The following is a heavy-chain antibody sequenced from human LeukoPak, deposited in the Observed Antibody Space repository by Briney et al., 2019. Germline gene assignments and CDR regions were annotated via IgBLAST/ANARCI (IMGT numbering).Heavy chain of an antibody. J-gene: IGHJ3*02. Sequence: GGSLRLSCAASGFTFSSYGMHWVRQAPGKGLEWVAFIRYDGSNKYYADSVKGRFTISRDNSKNTLYLQMNSLRAEDTAVYYCARRYYDILTGYYHDAFDIWGQGTMVTVSS. V-gene: IGHV3-30*02. CDR2: IRYDGSNK. CDR3: ARRYYDILTGYYHDAFDI. D-gene: IGHD3-9*01. CDR1: GFTFSSYG.